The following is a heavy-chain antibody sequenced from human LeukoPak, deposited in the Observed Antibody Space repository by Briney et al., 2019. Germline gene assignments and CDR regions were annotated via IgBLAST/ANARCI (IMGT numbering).Heavy chain of an antibody. CDR1: GYTFTSYG. CDR2: IGAYNGNT. Sequence: ASVKVSCKASGYTFTSYGISWVRQAPGQGLEWMGWIGAYNGNTNYAQKLQGRVTMTTDTSTSTAYMELRSLRSDDTAVYYCARDPCSGGSCYSPYYYYYYMDVWGKGTTVTVSS. V-gene: IGHV1-18*01. J-gene: IGHJ6*03. CDR3: ARDPCSGGSCYSPYYYYYYMDV. D-gene: IGHD2-15*01.